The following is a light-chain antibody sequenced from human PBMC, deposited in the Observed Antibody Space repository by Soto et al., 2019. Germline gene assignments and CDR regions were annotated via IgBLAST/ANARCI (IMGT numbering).Light chain of an antibody. CDR1: GSDVGDSSH. CDR2: EVN. J-gene: IGLJ3*02. Sequence: QSVLTQPRSVSGSPGQSVTISCTATGSDVGDSSHVSWYQLHPGKAPKLMIYEVNNRPSGVPDRFSGSKSGSTASLTISGLQAEDEADYYCETWDSNTRVFGGGTKLTVL. CDR3: ETWDSNTRV. V-gene: IGLV2-11*01.